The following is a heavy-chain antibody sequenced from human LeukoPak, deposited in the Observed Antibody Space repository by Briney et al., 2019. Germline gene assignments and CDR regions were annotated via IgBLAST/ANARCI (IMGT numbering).Heavy chain of an antibody. Sequence: GGSLRLSCAASGFTFSDYYMSWIRQAPGKGLEWVSYISSSGSTIYYADSVKGRFTISRDNAKNSLYLQMNSLRAEDTAVYYCAIYDSSGYSTLDYWGQGTLVTVST. CDR3: AIYDSSGYSTLDY. CDR2: ISSSGSTI. J-gene: IGHJ4*02. D-gene: IGHD3-22*01. CDR1: GFTFSDYY. V-gene: IGHV3-11*04.